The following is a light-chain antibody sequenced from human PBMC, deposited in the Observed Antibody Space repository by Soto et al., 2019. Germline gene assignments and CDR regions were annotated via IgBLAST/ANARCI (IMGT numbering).Light chain of an antibody. V-gene: IGKV3-20*01. CDR3: QQYGGSPRT. CDR1: QSLSNSQ. Sequence: EIVLTQSPGTLSLSPGERATLSCRASQSLSNSQLAWYQQKVGRAPSLPIHDASRRATGIPDRFSGSGSGTDFTLTITRLEPEDFAVYYCQQYGGSPRTFGQGTRLEIK. CDR2: DAS. J-gene: IGKJ5*01.